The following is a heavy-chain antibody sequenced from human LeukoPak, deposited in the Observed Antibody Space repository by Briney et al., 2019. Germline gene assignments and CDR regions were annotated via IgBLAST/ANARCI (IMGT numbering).Heavy chain of an antibody. Sequence: PSETLSLTCAVYGGSFSGYYWSWIRRPPGKGLEWIGEINHSGSTNYNPSLKSRVTISVDTSKNQFSLKLSSVTAADTAVYYCAGRGIAAAGTRNYFQHSGQGTLVTVSS. CDR3: AGRGIAAAGTRNYFQH. V-gene: IGHV4-34*01. J-gene: IGHJ1*01. CDR2: INHSGST. CDR1: GGSFSGYY. D-gene: IGHD6-13*01.